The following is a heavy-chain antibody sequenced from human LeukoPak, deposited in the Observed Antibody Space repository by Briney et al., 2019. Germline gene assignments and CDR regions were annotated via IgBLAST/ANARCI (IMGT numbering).Heavy chain of an antibody. V-gene: IGHV1-2*02. CDR1: GYTFTGYY. CDR3: ARDATRGSYYFDY. CDR2: INPSSGGT. D-gene: IGHD3-10*01. Sequence: GASVKVSCKASGYTFTGYYMHWVRQAPGQGLEWMGWINPSSGGTNYAQKFQGRVTMTRDTSISTAYMELSRLRSDDTAVYYCARDATRGSYYFDYWGQGTLVTVSS. J-gene: IGHJ4*02.